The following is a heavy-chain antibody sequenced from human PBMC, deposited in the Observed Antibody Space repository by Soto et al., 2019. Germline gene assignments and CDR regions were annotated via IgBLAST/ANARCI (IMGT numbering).Heavy chain of an antibody. V-gene: IGHV1-69*13. Sequence: SVKVSCKASGGTFSSYAISWVRQAPGRGLEWMGGVIPIFGTANYAQKLQGRVTTTADESTSTAYMELRSLRSEDTAVYYCARAARHDYGDYDPSFDYWGQGTLVTVSS. D-gene: IGHD4-17*01. J-gene: IGHJ4*02. CDR1: GGTFSSYA. CDR3: ARAARHDYGDYDPSFDY. CDR2: VIPIFGTA.